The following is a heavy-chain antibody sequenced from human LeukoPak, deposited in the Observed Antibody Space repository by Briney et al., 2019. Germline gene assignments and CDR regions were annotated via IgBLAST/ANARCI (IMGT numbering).Heavy chain of an antibody. J-gene: IGHJ5*02. CDR3: ARENRYNWFDP. CDR2: IYYSGST. D-gene: IGHD1-14*01. Sequence: SETLSLTCSVSGGSISRYYWSWIRQPPGKGLEWIGYIYYSGSTNYNPSLKSRVTISVDTSKNQFSLKLSSVTAADTAVYYCARENRYNWFDPWGQGTLVTVSS. V-gene: IGHV4-59*12. CDR1: GGSISRYY.